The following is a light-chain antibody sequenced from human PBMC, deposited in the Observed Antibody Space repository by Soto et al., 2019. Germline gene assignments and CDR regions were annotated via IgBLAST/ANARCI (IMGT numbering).Light chain of an antibody. Sequence: ETVWTQSPATLSLSPWERATLSCRASQSISTDLAWYQQKPGQAPRLLIHDASHRATGIPARFSGSGSGTEFTLTIIILEPEEFAVYYCQIRYGLTFGHVNKVDIK. CDR1: QSISTD. CDR3: QIRYGLT. V-gene: IGKV3-11*01. CDR2: DAS. J-gene: IGKJ3*01.